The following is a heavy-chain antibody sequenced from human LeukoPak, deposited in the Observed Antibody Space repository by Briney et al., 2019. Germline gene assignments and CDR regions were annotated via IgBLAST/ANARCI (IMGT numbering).Heavy chain of an antibody. CDR3: ARGRGLDY. D-gene: IGHD3-10*01. V-gene: IGHV4-34*01. CDR2: TNHSGST. Sequence: SETLSLTCAVYGGSFSGYYWSWIRQPPGKGLEWIGETNHSGSTNYNPSLKSRVTISVDTSKNQFSLKLSSVTAADTAVYYCARGRGLDYWGQGTLVTVSS. J-gene: IGHJ4*02. CDR1: GGSFSGYY.